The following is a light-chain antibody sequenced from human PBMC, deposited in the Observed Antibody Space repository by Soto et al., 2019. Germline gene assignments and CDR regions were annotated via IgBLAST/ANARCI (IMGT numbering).Light chain of an antibody. CDR2: GAS. CDR3: QQYGSSPPWT. V-gene: IGKV3-20*01. CDR1: QSVSSSY. Sequence: EIVMTQSPATLSLSPGERATLSCRASQSVSSSYLAWYQQKPGQAPRLPIYGASSRTTGIPDRFSGSGSGTDFTLTISRLEPEDFAVYYCQQYGSSPPWTFGQGTKVDIK. J-gene: IGKJ1*01.